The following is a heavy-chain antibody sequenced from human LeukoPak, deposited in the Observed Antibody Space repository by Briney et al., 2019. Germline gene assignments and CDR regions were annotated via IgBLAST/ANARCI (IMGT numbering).Heavy chain of an antibody. D-gene: IGHD2-2*01. CDR2: VFHSGST. J-gene: IGHJ4*02. CDR1: GYSISSGRY. Sequence: PSETLSLTCTVSGYSISSGRYWGWIRQPPGKGLEWIGSVFHSGSTYYNPSLKSRVTISVDTSKNQFSLNLRSVTAADTAMYFRARSLSTAGIDYWGQGTLVTVSS. V-gene: IGHV4-38-2*02. CDR3: ARSLSTAGIDY.